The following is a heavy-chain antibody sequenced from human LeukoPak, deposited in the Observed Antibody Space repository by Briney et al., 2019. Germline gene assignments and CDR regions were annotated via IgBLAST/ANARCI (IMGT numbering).Heavy chain of an antibody. CDR2: IYSGGNT. CDR1: GFTFTYAW. CDR3: ARDFGAAADY. Sequence: GGSLRLSCAASGFTFTYAWMSWVRQAPGKGLEWVSVIYSGGNTYYADSVKGRFTVSRDNSKNTLYLQMNSLRAEDTAVYYSARDFGAAADYWGQGTLVTVSS. J-gene: IGHJ4*02. V-gene: IGHV3-53*01. D-gene: IGHD6-13*01.